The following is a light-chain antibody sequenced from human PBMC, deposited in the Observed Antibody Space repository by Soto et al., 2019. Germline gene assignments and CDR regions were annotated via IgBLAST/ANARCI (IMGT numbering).Light chain of an antibody. J-gene: IGLJ1*01. CDR2: DVS. Sequence: QSALTQPASVYGSPGQSITISCTGTSSDVGGYNYVSWYQHHPGKAPKLMIFDVSNRPSGVSNRFSGSKSGNTASLTISGLQPEDEADYYCSSYTTSNTRQIVFGTGTKVTV. CDR1: SSDVGGYNY. V-gene: IGLV2-14*03. CDR3: SSYTTSNTRQIV.